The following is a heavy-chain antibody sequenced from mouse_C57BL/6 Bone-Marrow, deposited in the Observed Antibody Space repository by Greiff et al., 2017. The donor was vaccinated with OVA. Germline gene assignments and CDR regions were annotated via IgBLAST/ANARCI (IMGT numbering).Heavy chain of an antibody. V-gene: IGHV3-6*01. J-gene: IGHJ3*01. CDR1: GYSITSGYY. Sequence: EVKLVESGPGLVKPSQSLSLTCSVTGYSITSGYYWNWIRQFPGNKLEWMGYISYDGSNNYNPSLKNRISITRDTSKNQFFLKLNSVTTEDTATYYCARDPLIYYDYDVRSYGGQGTLVTVSA. CDR2: ISYDGSN. D-gene: IGHD2-4*01. CDR3: ARDPLIYYDYDVRSY.